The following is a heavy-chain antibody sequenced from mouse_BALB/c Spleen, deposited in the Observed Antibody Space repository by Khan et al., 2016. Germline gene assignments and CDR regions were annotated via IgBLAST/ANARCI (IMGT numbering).Heavy chain of an antibody. CDR2: IRSRSNNYAT. CDR1: GFTFNTNA. V-gene: IGHV10S3*01. J-gene: IGHJ1*01. CDR3: VRGLYYYGRGGCFGV. D-gene: IGHD1-1*01. Sequence: EVQLVETGGGLVQPKGSLKLSCAASGFTFNTNAMNWVRQAPGKGLEWVARIRSRSNNYATYYADSVKDRITISRDDSQCILYLQMKTVKTENTAMYYCVRGLYYYGRGGCFGVRGAGTTVTVSS.